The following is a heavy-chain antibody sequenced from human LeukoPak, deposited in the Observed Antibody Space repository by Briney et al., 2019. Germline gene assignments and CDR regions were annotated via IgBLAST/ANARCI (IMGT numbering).Heavy chain of an antibody. V-gene: IGHV3-74*01. CDR1: GFTFITYW. J-gene: IGHJ4*02. CDR2: INSDGSTT. CDR3: ARAFGSGSQVINYFDF. Sequence: PGGSLRLSCAASGFTFITYWTHWVRQAPGKGLEWVSSINSDGSTTTYADSVKGRFTISRDNAKNMVYLQMNSLRAEDTAVYYCARAFGSGSQVINYFDFWGQGTLVTVSS. D-gene: IGHD3-10*01.